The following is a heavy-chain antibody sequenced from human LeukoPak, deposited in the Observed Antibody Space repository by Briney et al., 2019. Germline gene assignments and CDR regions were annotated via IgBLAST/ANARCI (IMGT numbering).Heavy chain of an antibody. CDR2: IYTSGST. J-gene: IGHJ4*02. CDR3: ATPSLWLGGDDFDY. D-gene: IGHD3-10*01. CDR1: GGSISSGSYY. V-gene: IGHV4-61*02. Sequence: SQTLSLTCTVSGGSISSGSYYWSWIRQPAGKGLEWIGRIYTSGSTNYNPSLKSRVTISVDTSNNQFSLKLSSVTAADTAVYYCATPSLWLGGDDFDYWGQGTLVTVSS.